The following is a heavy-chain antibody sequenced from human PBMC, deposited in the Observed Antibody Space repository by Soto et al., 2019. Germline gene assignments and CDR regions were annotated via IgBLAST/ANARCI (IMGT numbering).Heavy chain of an antibody. CDR1: GFSLDEYG. D-gene: IGHD4-17*01. V-gene: IGHV3-20*04. CDR2: MHRNGNST. Sequence: EVQLVESGGGVVRPGGSLRLACVVSGFSLDEYGMSWVRQAPGKGPEWVSGMHRNGNSTGYADSVKGRFTISRDDAKXXLYLLMNSLRAEDTAFYYCARDHRWGYEYGDYGDSWGHGTLVTVSS. J-gene: IGHJ5*01. CDR3: ARDHRWGYEYGDYGDS.